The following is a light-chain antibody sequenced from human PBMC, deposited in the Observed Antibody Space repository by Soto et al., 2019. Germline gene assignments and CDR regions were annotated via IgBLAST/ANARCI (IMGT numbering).Light chain of an antibody. CDR2: SAS. Sequence: EVVLTQSPGTLSLSPGERATLSCRASQSVTSTHLAWYQQKPCQAPRLLIYSASSRATGIPDRFSGSGSGTDFTLTYSSLEPEAFAVYYCQQYCSSAQTFGQGTKLEIK. CDR1: QSVTSTH. V-gene: IGKV3-20*01. CDR3: QQYCSSAQT. J-gene: IGKJ2*01.